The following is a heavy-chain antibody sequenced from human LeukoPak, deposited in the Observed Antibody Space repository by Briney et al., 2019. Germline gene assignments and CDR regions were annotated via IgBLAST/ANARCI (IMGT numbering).Heavy chain of an antibody. CDR1: GGSISSGDYY. CDR3: ARHNYCSSTSCYSP. Sequence: PSETLSLTCTVSGGSISSGDYYWSWIRQPPGKGLEWIGYIYYSGSTYYNPSLKSRVTISVDTSKNQFSLRLSSVTAADTAVYYCARHNYCSSTSCYSPWGQGTLVTVSS. D-gene: IGHD2-2*01. J-gene: IGHJ5*02. CDR2: IYYSGST. V-gene: IGHV4-30-4*08.